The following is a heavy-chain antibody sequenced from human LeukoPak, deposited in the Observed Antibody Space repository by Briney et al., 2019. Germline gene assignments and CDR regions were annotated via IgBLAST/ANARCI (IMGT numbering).Heavy chain of an antibody. Sequence: GGSLRLSCAASGFTFSDHFMHWVRQAPGKGLEWVSAISGSGGSTYYADSVKGRFTISRDNSKNTLYLQMNSLRAEDTAVYYCAKDLSISGWQDFDYWGQGTLVTVSS. J-gene: IGHJ4*02. CDR1: GFTFSDHF. V-gene: IGHV3-23*01. CDR2: ISGSGGST. CDR3: AKDLSISGWQDFDY. D-gene: IGHD6-19*01.